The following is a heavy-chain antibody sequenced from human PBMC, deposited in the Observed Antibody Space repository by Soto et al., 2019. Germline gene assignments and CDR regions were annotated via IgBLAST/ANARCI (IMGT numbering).Heavy chain of an antibody. CDR2: IGGSDANT. V-gene: IGHV3-23*01. CDR3: AKDQNVHLLQAATLYWFDP. J-gene: IGHJ5*02. D-gene: IGHD2-15*01. Sequence: GGSLRLSCAASGFTFNAYAMSWVRQAPGKGLEWVSAIGGSDANTYYADSVKGRFTISRDNSRNTVSLQMNSLRAEDTAVYYCAKDQNVHLLQAATLYWFDPWGQGTLVTVSS. CDR1: GFTFNAYA.